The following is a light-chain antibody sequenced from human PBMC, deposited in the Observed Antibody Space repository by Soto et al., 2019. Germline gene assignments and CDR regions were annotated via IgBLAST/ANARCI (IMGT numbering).Light chain of an antibody. J-gene: IGKJ2*01. Sequence: EIQMTQSPSTLSASVGDRVTITCRASQSISTWAAWYQQRPGKAPKVLIYDASNLQSGVPSRFSGSGSGTEFTLTISSLQPDDFATYFCQQYNEYLYTFGQGTNLEFK. CDR2: DAS. V-gene: IGKV1-5*01. CDR3: QQYNEYLYT. CDR1: QSISTW.